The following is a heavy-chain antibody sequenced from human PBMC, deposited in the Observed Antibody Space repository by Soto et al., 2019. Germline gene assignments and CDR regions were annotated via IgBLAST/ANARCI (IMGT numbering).Heavy chain of an antibody. CDR1: GGSISSSSYY. Sequence: QLQLQESGPGLVKPSETLSLTCTVSGGSISSSSYYWGWIRQPPGKGLEWIGSIYYSGSTYYNPSLKSRVTISVDTSKNQFSLKLSSVTAADTAVYYCARHARFSAFDIWGQGTMVTVSS. D-gene: IGHD6-6*01. CDR2: IYYSGST. V-gene: IGHV4-39*01. J-gene: IGHJ3*02. CDR3: ARHARFSAFDI.